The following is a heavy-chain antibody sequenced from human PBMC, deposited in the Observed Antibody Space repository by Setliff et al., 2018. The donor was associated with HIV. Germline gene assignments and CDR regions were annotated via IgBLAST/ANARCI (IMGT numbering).Heavy chain of an antibody. D-gene: IGHD2-15*01. CDR1: GDSISGFY. V-gene: IGHV4-59*08. Sequence: SETLSLTCTVSGDSISGFYWSWIRQPPGKGLECIGYIYSSGSTNYNPSLKSRVTMSVDTSKNQFSLELRSVTAADTAVYYCARRVVLAAAFDYWGQGALVTSPQ. CDR2: IYSSGST. J-gene: IGHJ4*02. CDR3: ARRVVLAAAFDY.